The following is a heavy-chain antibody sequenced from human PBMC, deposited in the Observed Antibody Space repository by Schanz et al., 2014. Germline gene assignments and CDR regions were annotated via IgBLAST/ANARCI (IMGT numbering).Heavy chain of an antibody. CDR3: ARVVIGGDAFDI. CDR2: IYNSGKT. CDR1: GGSISSEY. D-gene: IGHD3-10*01. Sequence: QVQLQESGPALAKPSETLSLTCTVSGGSISSEYWSWIRQPAGKGLEWIGRIYNSGKTNYNPSLESRVSMSVDTSKKQLSLKLRSVSAADTAVYYCARVVIGGDAFDIWGQGTMVTVSS. J-gene: IGHJ3*02. V-gene: IGHV4-4*07.